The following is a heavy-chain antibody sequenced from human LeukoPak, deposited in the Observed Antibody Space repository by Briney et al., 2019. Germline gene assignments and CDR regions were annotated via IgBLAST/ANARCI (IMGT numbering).Heavy chain of an antibody. CDR2: IYYSGSP. CDR1: RASLCIFS. D-gene: IGHD2-2*01. CDR3: PKIDRFCDDTSCFEAFDI. J-gene: IGHJ3*02. Sequence: SETLSLTHSVSRASLCIFSGRCIRQPPGQGLEWLGYIYYSGSPNYNPSLKNRVTMSVDTSRNQFSLRVNSVTAAATAVYSWPKIDRFCDDTSCFEAFDIWGQGTMVTVSS. V-gene: IGHV4-59*03.